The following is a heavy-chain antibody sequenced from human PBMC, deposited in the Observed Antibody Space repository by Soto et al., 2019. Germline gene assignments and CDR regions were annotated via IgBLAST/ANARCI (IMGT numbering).Heavy chain of an antibody. V-gene: IGHV4-59*01. CDR1: GGSISSYY. J-gene: IGHJ6*02. CDR2: IYYSGST. CDR3: ARVSDNWNLGYYYGMDV. D-gene: IGHD1-20*01. Sequence: KTSETLSLTCTVSGGSISSYYWSWIRQPPGKGLEWIGYIYYSGSTNYNPSLKSRVTISVDTSKNQFSLKLSSVTAADTAVYYCARVSDNWNLGYYYGMDVWGQGTTVTVSS.